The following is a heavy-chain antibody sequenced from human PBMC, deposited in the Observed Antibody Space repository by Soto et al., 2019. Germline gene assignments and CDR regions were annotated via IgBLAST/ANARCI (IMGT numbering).Heavy chain of an antibody. J-gene: IGHJ4*02. V-gene: IGHV1-69*13. CDR3: ARVAYYYDSSGYYYFDY. D-gene: IGHD3-22*01. CDR2: IIPIFGTA. Sequence: SVKVSCKASGGTFSSYAISWVRQAPGQGLEWMGGIIPIFGTANYAQKFQGRVTITADESTSTAYMELSSLRSEDTAVYYCARVAYYYDSSGYYYFDYWGQGTLVTVSS. CDR1: GGTFSSYA.